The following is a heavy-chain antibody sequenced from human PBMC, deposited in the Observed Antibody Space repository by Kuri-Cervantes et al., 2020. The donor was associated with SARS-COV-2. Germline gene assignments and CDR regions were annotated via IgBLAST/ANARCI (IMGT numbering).Heavy chain of an antibody. J-gene: IGHJ4*02. V-gene: IGHV1-69*13. CDR3: AGGPGLSDSRGYYYFY. CDR2: IIPIFAKA. Sequence: SVKVSCKASGGTFSSYAMSWVRQAPGQGLEWMGGIIPIFAKANYAQKFQGRVTITADQSTSTAYMELSSLRSEDTAVYYCAGGPGLSDSRGYYYFYWGQGTLVTVSS. D-gene: IGHD3-22*01. CDR1: GGTFSSYA.